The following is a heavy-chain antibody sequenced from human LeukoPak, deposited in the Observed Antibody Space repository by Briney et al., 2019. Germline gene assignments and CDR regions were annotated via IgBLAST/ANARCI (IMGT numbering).Heavy chain of an antibody. D-gene: IGHD1-26*01. Sequence: GGSLRLSCAASGFTFSSYWMSWVRQAPGKGLEWVANIKQDGSEKYYVDSVKGRFTISRDNTKNSLYLQMNSLGAEDTAVYYCARVVVGATNYFDYWGQGTLVTVSS. CDR3: ARVVVGATNYFDY. CDR2: IKQDGSEK. J-gene: IGHJ4*02. CDR1: GFTFSSYW. V-gene: IGHV3-7*01.